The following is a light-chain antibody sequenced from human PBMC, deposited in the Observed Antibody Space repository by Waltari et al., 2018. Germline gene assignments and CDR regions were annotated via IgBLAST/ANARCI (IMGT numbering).Light chain of an antibody. V-gene: IGLV2-8*01. CDR3: SSYAGGSSLM. Sequence: QSALTHPPSASGSPGQSIPISCTGLSTDVAGYDPAFWYQHHPGKAPKLLIYEVTKRPSGVPDRFSGSKSDNTASLAVSGLQAEDEADYYCSSYAGGSSLMFGGGTKLTVL. J-gene: IGLJ3*02. CDR1: STDVAGYDP. CDR2: EVT.